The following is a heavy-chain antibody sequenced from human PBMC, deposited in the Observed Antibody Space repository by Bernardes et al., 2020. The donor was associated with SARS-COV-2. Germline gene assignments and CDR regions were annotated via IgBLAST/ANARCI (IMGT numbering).Heavy chain of an antibody. CDR1: GGSISSSSNY. CDR2: VYYGGNT. CDR3: ATQLFDDASSTYAFHI. Sequence: SETLSLACAVSGGSISSSSNYWGWIRQSPGKGLEWIGSVYYGGNTYYNPSLKSRVTISVDTSKNHFSLKLSSVTAADTAVYYCATQLFDDASSTYAFHIWGQGTMVTVSS. D-gene: IGHD2-2*01. J-gene: IGHJ3*02. V-gene: IGHV4-39*02.